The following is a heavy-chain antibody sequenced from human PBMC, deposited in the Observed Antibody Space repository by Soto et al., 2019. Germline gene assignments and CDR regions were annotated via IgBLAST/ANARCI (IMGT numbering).Heavy chain of an antibody. J-gene: IGHJ4*02. CDR3: ARGSSWHYYFDY. Sequence: PSETLSLTCTVAGGSISSYYWSWIRQPPGKGLEWIGYIYYSGSTNYNPSLKSRVTISVDTSKNQFSLKLSSVTAADTAVYYCARGSSWHYYFDYWGQGTLVTVSS. D-gene: IGHD6-13*01. V-gene: IGHV4-59*01. CDR2: IYYSGST. CDR1: GGSISSYY.